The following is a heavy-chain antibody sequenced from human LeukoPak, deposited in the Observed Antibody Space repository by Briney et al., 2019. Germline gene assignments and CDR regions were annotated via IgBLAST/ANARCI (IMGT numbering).Heavy chain of an antibody. Sequence: GGSLRLSCAASGFTFSSYAMHWVRQAPGKGLEWVAVISYDGSNKYYADSVKGRFTISRDNSKNTLYLQMNSLRAEDTAVYYCARDHDIVVVVAPQGGAFDIWGQGTMVTVSS. CDR3: ARDHDIVVVVAPQGGAFDI. D-gene: IGHD2-15*01. CDR1: GFTFSSYA. V-gene: IGHV3-30-3*01. CDR2: ISYDGSNK. J-gene: IGHJ3*02.